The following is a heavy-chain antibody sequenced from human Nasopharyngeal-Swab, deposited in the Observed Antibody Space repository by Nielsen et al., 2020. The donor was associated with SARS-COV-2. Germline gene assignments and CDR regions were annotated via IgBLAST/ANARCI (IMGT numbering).Heavy chain of an antibody. D-gene: IGHD3-3*01. Sequence: GSLRLSCAVYGGSFSGYYWSWIRQPPGKGLEWIGEINHSGSTNYNPSLKSRVTISVDTSKNQFSLKLSSVTAADTAVYYCARGLDYDFWTLGYWGQGTLVTVS. CDR2: INHSGST. CDR1: GGSFSGYY. V-gene: IGHV4-34*01. J-gene: IGHJ4*02. CDR3: ARGLDYDFWTLGY.